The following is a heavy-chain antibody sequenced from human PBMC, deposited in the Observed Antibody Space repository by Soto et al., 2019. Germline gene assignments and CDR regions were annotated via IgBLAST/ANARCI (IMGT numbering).Heavy chain of an antibody. CDR1: GFTFSSYW. CDR3: ARDGYSSSWYYSYGMDV. D-gene: IGHD6-13*01. CDR2: INSDGSST. V-gene: IGHV3-74*01. Sequence: GGSLRLSCAASGFTFSSYWMHWVRQAPGKGLVWVSRINSDGSSTSYADSVKGRFTISRDNAKNTLYLQMNSLRAEDTAVYYCARDGYSSSWYYSYGMDVWGQGTTVTVPS. J-gene: IGHJ6*02.